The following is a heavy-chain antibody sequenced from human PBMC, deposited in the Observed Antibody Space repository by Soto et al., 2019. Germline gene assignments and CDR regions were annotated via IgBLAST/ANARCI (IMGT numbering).Heavy chain of an antibody. J-gene: IGHJ3*02. Sequence: QVQLVESGGGVVQPGKSLRLSCAASGFTFSSYGMHWVRQAPGKGLEWVALISYDATNKHYVDSVKGRFTISRDNSKNTLYLQVNSLRAEDTAVYFCARGHYRRQCGAVDIWGQGTMVTVSS. CDR1: GFTFSSYG. V-gene: IGHV3-30*03. CDR3: ARGHYRRQCGAVDI. CDR2: ISYDATNK. D-gene: IGHD6-19*01.